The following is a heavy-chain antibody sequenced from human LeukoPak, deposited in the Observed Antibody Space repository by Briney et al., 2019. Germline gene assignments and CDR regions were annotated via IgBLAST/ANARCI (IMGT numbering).Heavy chain of an antibody. Sequence: SQTLSLTCAISGDSVSSNSAAWNWSRQSPSSGIEWLGRTYYRSKWYNDYAVSVKSRITINPDTSKNQFSLQLNSVTPEDTAVYSCAREQGNGFDYWGQGTLVTVSS. CDR1: GDSVSSNSAA. J-gene: IGHJ4*02. D-gene: IGHD2-8*01. CDR2: TYYRSKWYN. V-gene: IGHV6-1*01. CDR3: AREQGNGFDY.